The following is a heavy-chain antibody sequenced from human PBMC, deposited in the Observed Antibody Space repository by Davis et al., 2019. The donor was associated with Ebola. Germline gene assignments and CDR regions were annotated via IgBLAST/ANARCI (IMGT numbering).Heavy chain of an antibody. CDR1: GGTFSTYG. CDR3: VRDYDFVVDY. CDR2: INVYTGHI. D-gene: IGHD3-3*01. J-gene: IGHJ4*02. Sequence: ASVKVSCKASGGTFSTYGINWVRQAPGQGLEWMASINVYTGHINYARKFRDRVTLTTDTSTNTAFMELRSLRSDDTAIYYCVRDYDFVVDYWGQGALVTVSS. V-gene: IGHV1-18*01.